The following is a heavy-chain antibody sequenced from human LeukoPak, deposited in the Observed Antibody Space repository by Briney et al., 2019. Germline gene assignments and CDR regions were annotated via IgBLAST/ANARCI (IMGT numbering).Heavy chain of an antibody. Sequence: AGSLRLSCEASGFSMSVYWMSWVRQAPGKGLEWVGNIKQDGSERNYVDSVKGRFTISRDNAKKSLYLQMNSLRAEDTAVYYCARDWGAYYHFFDYWGQGTLVTVSS. V-gene: IGHV3-7*01. J-gene: IGHJ4*02. CDR3: ARDWGAYYHFFDY. D-gene: IGHD3-22*01. CDR2: IKQDGSER. CDR1: GFSMSVYW.